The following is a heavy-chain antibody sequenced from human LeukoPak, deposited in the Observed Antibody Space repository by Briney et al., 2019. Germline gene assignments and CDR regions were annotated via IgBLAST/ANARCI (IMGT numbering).Heavy chain of an antibody. V-gene: IGHV4-34*01. CDR2: INHSGST. CDR1: GGSTSGYY. D-gene: IGHD2-21*02. Sequence: SETLSLTCAVYGGSTSGYYWSWIRQPTGKGLEWIGEINHSGSTNYNPSLKSRVTMSVDTSKNQFSLKLSSVTAADTAVYYCARGGRLRSFSAFDIWGQGTMVTVSS. J-gene: IGHJ3*02. CDR3: ARGGRLRSFSAFDI.